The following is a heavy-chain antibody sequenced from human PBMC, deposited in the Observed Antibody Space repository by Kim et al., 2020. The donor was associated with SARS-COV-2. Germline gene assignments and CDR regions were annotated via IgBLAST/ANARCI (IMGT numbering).Heavy chain of an antibody. D-gene: IGHD3-9*01. CDR1: GGSFNSYG. V-gene: IGHV1-69*13. CDR2: LIPIFSTS. CDR3: ARQKLATGYIPYFDG. J-gene: IGHJ4*02. Sequence: SVKVSCKASGGSFNSYGVSWVRRAPGQGLEWVGVLIPIFSTSKYAQKFQGRVTITADDSTNTVYMELRSLTSDDTGVYYCARQKLATGYIPYFDGWGQGTLVTVAA.